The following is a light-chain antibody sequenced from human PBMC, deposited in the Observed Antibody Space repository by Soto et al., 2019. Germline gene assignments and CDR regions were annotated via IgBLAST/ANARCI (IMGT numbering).Light chain of an antibody. CDR1: QYINTR. CDR2: QTS. J-gene: IGKJ1*01. V-gene: IGKV3-11*01. CDR3: HQRQSWPRT. Sequence: EIVLTQSPATLSSFQGDRVTLSCRASQYINTRLAWYQHRPGQAPRLLIYQTSIRAAGIPARFSASGSGTDFTLTISDVQPEDFALYYCHQRQSWPRTFGQGTKVDI.